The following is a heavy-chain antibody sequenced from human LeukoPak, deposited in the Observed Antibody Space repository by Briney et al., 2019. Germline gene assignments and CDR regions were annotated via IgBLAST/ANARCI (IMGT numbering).Heavy chain of an antibody. CDR3: ARDSQYHRQLYYYYYMDV. J-gene: IGHJ6*03. Sequence: PSETLSLTCTVSGVSISSYYWSWIRQPAGKGLEWIGRIYTSGSTNYNPSLKSRVTMSVDTSKNQFSLKLSSVTAADTAVYYCARDSQYHRQLYYYYYMDVWGKGTTVTVSS. CDR1: GVSISSYY. D-gene: IGHD2-2*01. V-gene: IGHV4-4*07. CDR2: IYTSGST.